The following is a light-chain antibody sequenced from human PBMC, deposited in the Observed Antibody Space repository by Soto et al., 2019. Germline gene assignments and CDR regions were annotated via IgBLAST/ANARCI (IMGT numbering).Light chain of an antibody. V-gene: IGLV2-14*01. J-gene: IGLJ1*01. CDR2: EVS. CDR1: SSDVGAYTS. Sequence: QSGLTQPASVSGSPGQSITISCTGSSSDVGAYTSVSWYQQHPGKAPKLMIYEVSNRPSGVSRRFSGSKSGNTASLTISGLQAEDEAHYYCSSYTSDNRDYVFGTGTKVTVL. CDR3: SSYTSDNRDYV.